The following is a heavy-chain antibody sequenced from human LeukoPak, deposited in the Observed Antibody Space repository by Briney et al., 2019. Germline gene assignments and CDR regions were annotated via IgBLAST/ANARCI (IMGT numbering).Heavy chain of an antibody. J-gene: IGHJ5*02. D-gene: IGHD3-3*01. V-gene: IGHV1-46*01. Sequence: GASVKVSCKASGYIFTSYNIHWVRQAPGQGLEWMGIINPSGGSTNYAQKFQGRVTMTRDMSTNTVYMQLSSLRSEDTAVYYCAREAVTISALVRTQTTKRPHRFDPWGQGTLVTVSS. CDR1: GYIFTSYN. CDR3: AREAVTISALVRTQTTKRPHRFDP. CDR2: INPSGGST.